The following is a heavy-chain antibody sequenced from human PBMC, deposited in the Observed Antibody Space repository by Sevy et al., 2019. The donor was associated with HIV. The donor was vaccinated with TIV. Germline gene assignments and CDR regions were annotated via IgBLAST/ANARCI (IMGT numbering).Heavy chain of an antibody. D-gene: IGHD2-2*01. CDR2: IKQDGSEK. CDR3: ARDSIVVVPAAQTYYYYGMDV. J-gene: IGHJ6*02. Sequence: GGSLGLSCAASGFTFSSYWMSWVRQAPGKGLEWVANIKQDGSEKYYVDSVKGRFTISRDNAKNSLYLQMNSLRAEDTAVYYCARDSIVVVPAAQTYYYYGMDVWGQGTTVTVSS. V-gene: IGHV3-7*01. CDR1: GFTFSSYW.